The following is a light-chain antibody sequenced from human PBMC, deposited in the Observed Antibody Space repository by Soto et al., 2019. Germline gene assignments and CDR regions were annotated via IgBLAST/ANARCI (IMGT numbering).Light chain of an antibody. CDR2: DAS. CDR3: QQRSNWPPWT. Sequence: EIVLTQSPATLSLSPGERATLSCRASQSVSSYLAWYQQKPGQAPRLLIYDASNRATGIPARFSGSGSGTDSTLPISSLEPEDFVVYYCQQRSNWPPWTFGQGTKVEIK. V-gene: IGKV3-11*01. J-gene: IGKJ1*01. CDR1: QSVSSY.